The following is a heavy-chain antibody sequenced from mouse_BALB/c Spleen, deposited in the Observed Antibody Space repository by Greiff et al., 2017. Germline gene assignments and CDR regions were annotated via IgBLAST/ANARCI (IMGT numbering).Heavy chain of an antibody. Sequence: EVKLVESGGGLVQPKGSLKLSCAASGFTFNTYAMNWVRQAPGKGLEWVARIRSKSNNYATYYADSVKDRFTISRDDSQSMLYLQMNNLKTEDTAMYYCVKSGYYGGYAMDYWGQGTSVTVSS. V-gene: IGHV10-1*02. J-gene: IGHJ4*01. CDR1: GFTFNTYA. CDR3: VKSGYYGGYAMDY. CDR2: IRSKSNNYAT. D-gene: IGHD2-3*01.